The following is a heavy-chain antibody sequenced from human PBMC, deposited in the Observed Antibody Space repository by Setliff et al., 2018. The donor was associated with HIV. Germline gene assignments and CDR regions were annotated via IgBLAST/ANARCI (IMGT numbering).Heavy chain of an antibody. D-gene: IGHD5-12*01. CDR3: ARDFKRYNSPCRFDP. Sequence: SETLSLTCSVSGASISSNSYYWSWIRQPPGKGLEWIGEIYHTGSTNYNPSLKSRLTISMDTSKNQFSLKLNSVTAADTAVYYCARDFKRYNSPCRFDPWGPGTLVTVS. CDR1: GASISSNSYY. J-gene: IGHJ5*02. CDR2: IYHTGST. V-gene: IGHV4-39*07.